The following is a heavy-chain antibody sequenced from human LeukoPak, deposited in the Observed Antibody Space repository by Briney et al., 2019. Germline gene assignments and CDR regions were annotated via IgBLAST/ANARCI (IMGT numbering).Heavy chain of an antibody. Sequence: ASVKVSCKASGGTFSSYAISWVRQATGQGLEWMGWMNPDTGNTGYAQKFQGRVTMTRNTSISTAYMELSSLRSEDTAVYYCARGRGGYADYYYYMDVWGKGTTVTVSS. CDR1: GGTFSSYA. V-gene: IGHV1-8*02. J-gene: IGHJ6*03. CDR3: ARGRGGYADYYYYMDV. D-gene: IGHD5-12*01. CDR2: MNPDTGNT.